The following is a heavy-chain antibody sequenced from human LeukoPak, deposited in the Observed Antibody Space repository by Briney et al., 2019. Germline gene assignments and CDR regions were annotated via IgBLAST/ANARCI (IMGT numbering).Heavy chain of an antibody. V-gene: IGHV3-30-3*01. CDR2: ISYDGSNK. CDR3: ARAPYSSGWYRFDY. Sequence: PGRSLRLSCAASGFTFSSYAMHWVRQAPGKRLEWVAVISYDGSNKYYADSVKGRFTISRDNSKNTLYLQMNSLRAEDTAVYYCARAPYSSGWYRFDYWGQGTLVTVSS. J-gene: IGHJ4*02. D-gene: IGHD6-19*01. CDR1: GFTFSSYA.